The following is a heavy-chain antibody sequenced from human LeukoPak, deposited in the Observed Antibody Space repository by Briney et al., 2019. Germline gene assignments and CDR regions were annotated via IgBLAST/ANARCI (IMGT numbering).Heavy chain of an antibody. D-gene: IGHD3-3*01. J-gene: IGHJ4*02. CDR2: IIPIFGTA. CDR3: AREDNTYYDFWSGYYPGYFDY. Sequence: SVKVSCKASGGTFSSYAISWVRQAPGQGPEWMGGIIPIFGTANYAQKFQGRVTITADESTSTAYMELSSLRSEDTAVYYCAREDNTYYDFWSGYYPGYFDYWGQGTLVTVSS. V-gene: IGHV1-69*01. CDR1: GGTFSSYA.